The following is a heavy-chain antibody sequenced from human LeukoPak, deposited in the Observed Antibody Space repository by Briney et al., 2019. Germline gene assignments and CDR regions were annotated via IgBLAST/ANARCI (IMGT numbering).Heavy chain of an antibody. D-gene: IGHD1-1*01. CDR1: GYTFTGYY. V-gene: IGHV1-2*02. CDR3: ARETGTTGTTRLAFDY. Sequence: ASVKVSCKASGYTFTGYYMHWVRQAPGQGLEWMGWINPNSGGTNYAQKFQGRVTITRDTSISTAYMELSRLRSDDTAVYYCARETGTTGTTRLAFDYWGQGTLVTVSS. CDR2: INPNSGGT. J-gene: IGHJ4*02.